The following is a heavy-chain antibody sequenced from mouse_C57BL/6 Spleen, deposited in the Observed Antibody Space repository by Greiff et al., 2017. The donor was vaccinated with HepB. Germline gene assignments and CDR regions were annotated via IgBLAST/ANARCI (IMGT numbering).Heavy chain of an antibody. CDR1: GFTFSDYG. D-gene: IGHD4-1*01. CDR3: ARGGGTGFDY. V-gene: IGHV5-17*01. Sequence: EVQLVESGGGLVKPGGSLKLSCAASGFTFSDYGMHWVRQAPEKGLEWVAYISSGSSTIYYADTVKGRFTISRDNAKNTLFLQMTSLGSEDTAMYYCARGGGTGFDYWGQGTTLTVSS. J-gene: IGHJ2*01. CDR2: ISSGSSTI.